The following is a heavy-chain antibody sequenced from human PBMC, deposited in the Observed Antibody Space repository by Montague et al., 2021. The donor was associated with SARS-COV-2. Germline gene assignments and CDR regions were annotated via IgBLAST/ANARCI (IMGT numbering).Heavy chain of an antibody. D-gene: IGHD2-2*01. Sequence: SETLFLTCAVYGGSFSGYYWSWIRQRPGKGLEWIGEINHSGSTNYNPSLKSRVTISVDTSKNQFSLKLSSVTAADTAVYYCTREGYQVLWSDYYYYGMDVWGQGTTVTVSS. CDR3: TREGYQVLWSDYYYYGMDV. J-gene: IGHJ6*02. CDR2: INHSGST. V-gene: IGHV4-34*01. CDR1: GGSFSGYY.